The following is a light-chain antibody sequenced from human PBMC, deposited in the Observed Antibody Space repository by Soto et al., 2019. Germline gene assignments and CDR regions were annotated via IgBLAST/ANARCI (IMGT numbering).Light chain of an antibody. CDR2: EGF. CDR3: LQTFQLPLT. CDR1: QSLLHTDGKTY. J-gene: IGKJ4*01. Sequence: EIVGTQTPPSLSITPGLSASISCRTSQSLLHTDGKTYLYWYLQKPGQPPHLLVYEGFNRFSGVPDRFSGSGSGTDFTLKISRVEAEDCGVYYCLQTFQLPLTFGGGTKVEI. V-gene: IGKV2D-29*01.